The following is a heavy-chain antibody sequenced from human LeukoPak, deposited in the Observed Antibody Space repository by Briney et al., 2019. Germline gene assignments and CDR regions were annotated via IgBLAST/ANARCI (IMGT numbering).Heavy chain of an antibody. V-gene: IGHV1-3*03. Sequence: WASVTVSCKASGGTFSSYAISWVRQAPGKGLEWMGGINAGNGNTKYSQEFQDRVTITRETSASTAYMELSSLRSEDMAVYYCARARYETRIWPKSRYDYYHYMDVWGKGTTVTVSS. CDR2: INAGNGNT. CDR3: ARARYETRIWPKSRYDYYHYMDV. J-gene: IGHJ6*03. CDR1: GGTFSSYA. D-gene: IGHD3-3*01.